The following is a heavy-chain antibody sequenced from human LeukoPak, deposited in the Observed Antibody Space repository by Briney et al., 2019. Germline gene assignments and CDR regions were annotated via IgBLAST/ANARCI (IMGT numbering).Heavy chain of an antibody. CDR1: GFPFSRHA. J-gene: IGHJ4*02. CDR2: ISYDGSNQ. Sequence: QPGGSLTLSCAASGFPFSRHAMHGVGQAPGKGLEWVAVISYDGSNQYYADSVKGRFTISRDNSKNTLYLQMNSLRAEDTAVYYCARDADYWGQGTLVTVSS. CDR3: ARDADY. V-gene: IGHV3-30-3*01.